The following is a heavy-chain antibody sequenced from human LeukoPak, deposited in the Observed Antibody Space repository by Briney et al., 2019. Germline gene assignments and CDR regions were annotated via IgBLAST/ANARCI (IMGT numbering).Heavy chain of an antibody. CDR3: AKRWQWGAYYFDY. CDR1: GFTFSSYW. D-gene: IGHD6-19*01. CDR2: INSYGSST. J-gene: IGHJ4*02. Sequence: GGSLRLSCAASGFTFSSYWMHWVRQAPGKGLVWVSRINSYGSSTSYADSVKGRFTISRDNSKNTLYLQMNSLRAEDTAVYYCAKRWQWGAYYFDYWGQGTLVTVSS. V-gene: IGHV3-74*01.